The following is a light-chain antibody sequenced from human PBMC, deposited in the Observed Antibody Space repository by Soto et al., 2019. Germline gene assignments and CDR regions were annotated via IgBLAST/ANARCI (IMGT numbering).Light chain of an antibody. CDR3: AAWDSSLNAHLL. V-gene: IGLV1-44*01. CDR2: GNN. Sequence: QSVLTQPPSASGTPGQRVTISCSGSSSNIGSNPVNWYQQLPGTAPTLLIYGNNQRPSGVPDRFSGSKSGTSASLAISALQSEDEAEYYCAAWDSSLNAHLLFGGGTKLTVL. CDR1: SSNIGSNP. J-gene: IGLJ2*01.